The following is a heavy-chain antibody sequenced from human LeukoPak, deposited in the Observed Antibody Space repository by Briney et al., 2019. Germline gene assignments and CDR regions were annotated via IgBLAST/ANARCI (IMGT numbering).Heavy chain of an antibody. CDR3: AREGLGSYYYYGMDV. Sequence: SETLSLTCTVSGGSISSGGYYWSWIRQHPGKGLEWIGYIYYSGSTYYNPSLKSRTTISVDTSKNQFSLNLSSVTAADTAVYYCAREGLGSYYYYGMDVWGQGTTVTVSS. CDR2: IYYSGST. D-gene: IGHD7-27*01. CDR1: GGSISSGGYY. V-gene: IGHV4-31*03. J-gene: IGHJ6*02.